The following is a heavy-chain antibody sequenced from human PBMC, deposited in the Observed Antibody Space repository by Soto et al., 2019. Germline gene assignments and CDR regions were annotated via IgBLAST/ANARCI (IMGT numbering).Heavy chain of an antibody. CDR3: TRGFQKWLRFRLGIDY. J-gene: IGHJ4*02. V-gene: IGHV3-23*01. CDR1: GFTFNTHD. CDR2: MSGRGDQT. D-gene: IGHD5-12*01. Sequence: EGSLRLSSAASGFTFNTHDMNWVRQAPGTGLEGVASMSGRGDQTYYIDSVKGRFTIYRDNSKNTLYLQMNSVRVEEAAAYYFTRGFQKWLRFRLGIDYWGQGTQVTVAS.